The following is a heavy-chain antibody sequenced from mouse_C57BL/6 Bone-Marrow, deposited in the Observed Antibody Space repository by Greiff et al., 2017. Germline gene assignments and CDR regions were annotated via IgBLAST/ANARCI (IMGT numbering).Heavy chain of an antibody. Sequence: QVQLKQPGAELVKPGASVKMSCKASGYTFTSYWITWVKQRPGQGLEWIGDIYPGSGSTNYNEKFKSKATLTVDTSSSTAYMQLSSLTSEDSAVYYCARRRDYYGSSYGYWGQGTTLTVSS. CDR2: IYPGSGST. CDR1: GYTFTSYW. D-gene: IGHD1-1*01. J-gene: IGHJ2*01. CDR3: ARRRDYYGSSYGY. V-gene: IGHV1-55*01.